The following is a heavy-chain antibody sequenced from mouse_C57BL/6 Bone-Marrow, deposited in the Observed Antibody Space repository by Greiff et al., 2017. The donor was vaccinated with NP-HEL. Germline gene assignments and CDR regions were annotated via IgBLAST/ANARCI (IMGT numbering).Heavy chain of an antibody. CDR1: GYTFTSYW. CDR3: ARGGYSNYVFAY. V-gene: IGHV1-59*01. Sequence: QVQLQQPGAELVRPGTSVKLSCKASGYTFTSYWMHWVKQRPGQGLEWIGVIDPSDSYTNYNQKFKGKATLTVDISSSTAYMQLSSLTSEDSAVYYCARGGYSNYVFAYWGQGTLVTVSA. CDR2: IDPSDSYT. J-gene: IGHJ3*01. D-gene: IGHD2-5*01.